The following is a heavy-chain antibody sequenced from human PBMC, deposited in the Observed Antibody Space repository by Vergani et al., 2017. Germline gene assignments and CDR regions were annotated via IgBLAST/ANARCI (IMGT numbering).Heavy chain of an antibody. CDR3: AGDPAGGYSYGNYYYYGMDV. CDR2: IIPILGIA. V-gene: IGHV1-69*08. J-gene: IGHJ6*02. D-gene: IGHD5-18*01. Sequence: QVQLVQSGAEVKKPGSSVKVSCKASGGTFSSYTISWVRQAPGQGLEWMGRIIPILGIANYAQKFQGRVTITADKSTSTAYMELSSLRSEDTAVYYCAGDPAGGYSYGNYYYYGMDVWGQGTTVTVSS. CDR1: GGTFSSYT.